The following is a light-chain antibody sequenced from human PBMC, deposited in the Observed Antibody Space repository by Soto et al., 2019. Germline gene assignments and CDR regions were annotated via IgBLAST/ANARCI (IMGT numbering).Light chain of an antibody. Sequence: EVVLTQSPATLSLSPGERATLSCRTSQSVYTYLGWYQRRPGQAPRLLIYDASNRATGIPDRFSGSGSGTDFSITISRLETEDFAVYLWYQRSVCPRSCGQGIKLEIK. J-gene: IGKJ2*01. CDR2: DAS. CDR3: YQRSVCPRS. CDR1: QSVYTY. V-gene: IGKV3-11*01.